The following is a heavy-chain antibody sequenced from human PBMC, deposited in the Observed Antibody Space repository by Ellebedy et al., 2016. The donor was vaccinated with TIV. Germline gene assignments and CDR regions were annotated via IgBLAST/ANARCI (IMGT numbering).Heavy chain of an antibody. Sequence: SETLSLTCTVSGGSISSSSYYWGWIRQPPGKGLEWIGSIYYSGSTYYNPSLKSRVTISVDTSKNQFSLKLSSVTAADTAVYYCARLGLGGGNWFDPWGQGTLVTVSS. D-gene: IGHD2-15*01. CDR1: GGSISSSSYY. CDR2: IYYSGST. V-gene: IGHV4-39*01. J-gene: IGHJ5*02. CDR3: ARLGLGGGNWFDP.